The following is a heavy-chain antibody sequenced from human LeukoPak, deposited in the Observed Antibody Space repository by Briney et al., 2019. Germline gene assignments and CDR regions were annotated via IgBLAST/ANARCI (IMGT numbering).Heavy chain of an antibody. CDR2: IRYDGSNK. CDR1: GFTFSSYG. D-gene: IGHD7-27*01. J-gene: IGHJ6*03. CDR3: ARGAGETDYYYYMDV. Sequence: GGSLRLSCAASGFTFSSYGMHWVRQAPGKGLEWVAFIRYDGSNKYYADSVKGRFTISRDNSKNTLYLQMNSLRAEDTAVYYCARGAGETDYYYYMDVWGKGTTVTISS. V-gene: IGHV3-30*02.